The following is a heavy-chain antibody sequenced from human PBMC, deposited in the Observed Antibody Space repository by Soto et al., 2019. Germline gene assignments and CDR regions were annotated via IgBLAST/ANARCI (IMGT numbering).Heavy chain of an antibody. CDR2: IYYSGST. J-gene: IGHJ6*02. Sequence: SETLSLTCTVSGGSISSYYWSWIRQPPGKGLEWIGYIYYSGSTNYNPSLKSRVTISVDTSKNQFSLKLSSVTAADTAVYYCARDSYDFWSGYDHYYYGMDVWGQGTTVTVSS. D-gene: IGHD3-3*01. CDR3: ARDSYDFWSGYDHYYYGMDV. CDR1: GGSISSYY. V-gene: IGHV4-59*01.